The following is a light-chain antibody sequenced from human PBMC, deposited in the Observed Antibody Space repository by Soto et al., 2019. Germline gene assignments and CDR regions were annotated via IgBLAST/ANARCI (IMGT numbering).Light chain of an antibody. CDR2: DAS. CDR3: QLYDNWLRT. CDR1: QSVSSSY. Sequence: TDSPAALSCTTLGAGGHXNKPSQSVSSSYLAWYQQKPGQAPRLLIYDASTRATGIPSRFSGSGSGTEFTLTISSLKSEDFAVDYCQLYDNWLRTFGQGTKVDIK. V-gene: IGKV3-15*01. J-gene: IGKJ1*01.